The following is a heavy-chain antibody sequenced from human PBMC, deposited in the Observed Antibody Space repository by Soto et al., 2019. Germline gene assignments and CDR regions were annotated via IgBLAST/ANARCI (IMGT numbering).Heavy chain of an antibody. J-gene: IGHJ6*02. CDR1: GNSFNNW. Sequence: GESLKISCKGLGNSFNNWIGWVRQMPGKGLEWMGIIYPGDSDTRYSPSFQGQVTISADKSISTAYLQWSSLKASDTAIYYCARRLEYYYGMDVWGQGTTVTSP. CDR3: ARRLEYYYGMDV. CDR2: IYPGDSDT. V-gene: IGHV5-51*01. D-gene: IGHD3-16*01.